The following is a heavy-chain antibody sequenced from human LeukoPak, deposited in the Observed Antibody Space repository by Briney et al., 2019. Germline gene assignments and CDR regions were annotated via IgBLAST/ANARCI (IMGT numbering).Heavy chain of an antibody. V-gene: IGHV3-53*01. J-gene: IGHJ4*02. CDR2: VYTGGST. Sequence: GGSLRLSCAASGFTVSSNYMTWVRQAPGKGLEWVSVVYTGGSTYSPDSVKGRFTISRDNSKNTLYLQMNSLRAEDTAVYYCARGLAAAGLYFDYWGQGTLVTVSS. D-gene: IGHD6-13*01. CDR3: ARGLAAAGLYFDY. CDR1: GFTVSSNY.